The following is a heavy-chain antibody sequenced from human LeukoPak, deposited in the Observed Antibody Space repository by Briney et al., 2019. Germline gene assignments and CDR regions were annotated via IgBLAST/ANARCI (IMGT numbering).Heavy chain of an antibody. CDR3: ALETILAGGLELDY. J-gene: IGHJ4*02. V-gene: IGHV4-39*01. Sequence: SETLSLTCTVSGASISTSTYYWGWIRQPPGKGLEWIGSTHYSGTTYYNPSLQSRVTISVDTSKNQFSLRLSSATASDTAAYFCALETILAGGLELDYWGQGNLVTVSS. CDR2: THYSGTT. CDR1: GASISTSTYY. D-gene: IGHD1-1*01.